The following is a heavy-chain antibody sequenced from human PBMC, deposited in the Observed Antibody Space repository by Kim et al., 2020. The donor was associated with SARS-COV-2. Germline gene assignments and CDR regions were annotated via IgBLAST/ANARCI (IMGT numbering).Heavy chain of an antibody. Sequence: GGSLRLSCAASGFTFSSYAMSWVRQAPGKGLEWVSAISGSGGSTYYADSVKGRFTISRDNSKNTLYLQMNSLRAEDTAVYYCANDYGGNSGASYYGMDVWGQGTTVTVSS. CDR2: ISGSGGST. CDR1: GFTFSSYA. D-gene: IGHD4-17*01. V-gene: IGHV3-23*01. J-gene: IGHJ6*02. CDR3: ANDYGGNSGASYYGMDV.